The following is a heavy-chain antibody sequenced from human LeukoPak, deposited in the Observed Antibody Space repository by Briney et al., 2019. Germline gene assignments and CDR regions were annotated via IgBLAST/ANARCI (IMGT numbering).Heavy chain of an antibody. J-gene: IGHJ4*02. CDR2: ISAYNGNT. CDR1: GYTFTSYG. V-gene: IGHV1-18*01. CDR3: ARRGGLSPRYYFDY. D-gene: IGHD3-16*02. Sequence: ASVKVSCKASGYTFTSYGISWVRQAPGQGLKWMGWISAYNGNTNYAQKFQGRVTITTDESTGTAYMELSSLRSEDTAVYYCARRGGLSPRYYFDYWGQGTLVTVSS.